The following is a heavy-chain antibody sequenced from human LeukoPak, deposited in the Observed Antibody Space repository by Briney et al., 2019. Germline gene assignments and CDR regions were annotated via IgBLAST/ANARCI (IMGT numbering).Heavy chain of an antibody. V-gene: IGHV6-1*01. CDR1: GDSVSSNSAA. D-gene: IGHD3-10*01. J-gene: IGHJ4*02. CDR3: ARLNYGFDY. CDR2: TYYWSRWYN. Sequence: SQTLSLTCAISGDSVSSNSAAWNWITQSPSRGLEWLGRTYYWSRWYNDYAVSVKSRLTLNPDTSQNQFSLQINSVTPEDTAVYYCARLNYGFDYWGQGALVTVSS.